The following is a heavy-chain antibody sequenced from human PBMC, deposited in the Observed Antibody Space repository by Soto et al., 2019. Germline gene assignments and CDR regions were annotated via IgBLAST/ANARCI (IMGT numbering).Heavy chain of an antibody. V-gene: IGHV1-69*13. CDR3: ARDREIAPPNWFDP. J-gene: IGHJ5*02. CDR2: IIPIFGTT. D-gene: IGHD6-13*01. Sequence: GASVKVSCKASGGTFSSYAISWVRQAPGQGLEWMGGIIPIFGTTNYAQKFQGRVTITADESTSTAYMELSSLRSEDTAVYYCARDREIAPPNWFDPWAQGTLVTVSS. CDR1: GGTFSSYA.